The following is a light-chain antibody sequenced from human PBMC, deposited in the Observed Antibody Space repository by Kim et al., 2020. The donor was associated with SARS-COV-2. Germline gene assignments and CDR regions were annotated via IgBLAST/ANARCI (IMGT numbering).Light chain of an antibody. CDR2: AAS. Sequence: ASVSDRVTNTCRTSQSSRTYVKWYQQKPGKAPRLLIYAASSWESGVPSRFRRGGSGTAFTLTISSLQPEDFATYYCLQSYTTPRTFGGGTKVDIK. CDR1: QSSRTY. J-gene: IGKJ4*01. V-gene: IGKV1-39*01. CDR3: LQSYTTPRT.